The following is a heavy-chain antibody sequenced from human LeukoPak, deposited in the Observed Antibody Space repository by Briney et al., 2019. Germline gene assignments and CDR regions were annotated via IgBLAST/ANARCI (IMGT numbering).Heavy chain of an antibody. CDR2: ISSSSSYI. D-gene: IGHD3-10*01. CDR3: ARSPTMVRGVIISRNWFDP. V-gene: IGHV3-21*01. CDR1: GFTFSSYS. J-gene: IGHJ5*02. Sequence: SGGSLRLSCAASGFTFSSYSMNWVRQAPGKGLEWVSSISSSSSYIYYADSVKGRFTISRDNAKNSLYLQMNSLRAEDTAVYYCARSPTMVRGVIISRNWFDPWGQGTLVTVSS.